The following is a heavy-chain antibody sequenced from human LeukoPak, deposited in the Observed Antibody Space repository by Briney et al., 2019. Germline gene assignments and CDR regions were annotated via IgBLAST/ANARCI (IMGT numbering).Heavy chain of an antibody. CDR3: ASSRARDDFDI. CDR2: INTDTGNP. J-gene: IGHJ3*02. V-gene: IGHV7-4-1*02. Sequence: ASVKVSCKASGYTFTTYAMHWVRQAPGQGLEWLGWINTDTGNPTYAQGLTGRFVFSLDTSVSTAYLQISSLKAEDTAVYYCASSRARDDFDIWGQGTMVIVSS. D-gene: IGHD3-10*01. CDR1: GYTFTTYA.